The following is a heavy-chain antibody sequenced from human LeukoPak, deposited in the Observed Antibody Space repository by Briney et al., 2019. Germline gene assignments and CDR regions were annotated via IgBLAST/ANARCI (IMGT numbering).Heavy chain of an antibody. V-gene: IGHV3-21*01. CDR3: ARNSEDYGDYVGYYYYYGMDV. D-gene: IGHD4-17*01. Sequence: GGSLRLSCAASGSTFSSYSMNWVRQAPGKGLEWVSSISSSSSYIYYADSVKGRFTISRDNAKNSLYLQTNSLRAEDTAVYYCARNSEDYGDYVGYYYYYGMDVWGQGTTVTVSS. CDR1: GSTFSSYS. J-gene: IGHJ6*02. CDR2: ISSSSSYI.